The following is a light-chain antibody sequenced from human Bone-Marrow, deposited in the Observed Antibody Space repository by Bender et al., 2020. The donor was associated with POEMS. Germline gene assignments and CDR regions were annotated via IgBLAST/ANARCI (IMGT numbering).Light chain of an antibody. V-gene: IGLV2-14*02. CDR3: SSYTESVTVLI. Sequence: QSALTQPASVSGSPGQSITISCTGASSDVGAYNLVSWYQQHPGKAPKLMIYDVINRPSGVSSRFSGSKSGNTASLTISGLQAEDEADYYCSSYTESVTVLIFGTGTKVTVL. J-gene: IGLJ1*01. CDR2: DVI. CDR1: SSDVGAYNL.